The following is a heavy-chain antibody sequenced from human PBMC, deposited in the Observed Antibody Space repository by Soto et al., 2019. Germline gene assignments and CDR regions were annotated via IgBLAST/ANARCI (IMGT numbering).Heavy chain of an antibody. CDR2: ISTSGGST. CDR1: GFTFSSYA. CDR3: AKFYGGNSAHTYTIDP. J-gene: IGHJ5*02. D-gene: IGHD2-21*02. V-gene: IGHV3-23*01. Sequence: EVQLLESGGGLVQPGGSLRLSCAASGFTFSSYAMSWVRQAPGKGLEWVSTISTSGGSTHYADSVKGRFTISTDNSNNTLYLQMNSLRAEDTAVYYYAKFYGGNSAHTYTIDPWGQGTLVTVSS.